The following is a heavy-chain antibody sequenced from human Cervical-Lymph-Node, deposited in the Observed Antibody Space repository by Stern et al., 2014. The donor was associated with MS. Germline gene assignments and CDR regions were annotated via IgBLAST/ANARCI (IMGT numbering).Heavy chain of an antibody. V-gene: IGHV4-30-4*01. CDR3: ARDFTVAGSFDY. D-gene: IGHD6-19*01. Sequence: QVQLQESGPGLVKPSQTLSLTCTVSGGSVSGGDYYWGWIRQPPVKGLEWIGYIDNIGTTYYNPAFKSRLTISIDTPKNQFSMRLTSMTAADTAVYYCARDFTVAGSFDYWGQGTLVTVSS. CDR1: GGSVSGGDYY. CDR2: IDNIGTT. J-gene: IGHJ4*02.